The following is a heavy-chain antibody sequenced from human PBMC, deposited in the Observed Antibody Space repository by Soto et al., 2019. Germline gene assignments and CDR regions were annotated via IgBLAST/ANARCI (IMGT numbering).Heavy chain of an antibody. CDR1: GGSISSGDYY. J-gene: IGHJ5*02. Sequence: QVQLQESGPGLVKPSQTLSLTCTVSGGSISSGDYYWSWIRQPPGKGLEWIGYIYYSGSTYYNPSPXTXITISVDPSKNQFSLKLSSVTAADTAVYYCARERPDGSRLDPWGQGTLVTVSS. D-gene: IGHD6-13*01. CDR3: ARERPDGSRLDP. CDR2: IYYSGST. V-gene: IGHV4-30-4*01.